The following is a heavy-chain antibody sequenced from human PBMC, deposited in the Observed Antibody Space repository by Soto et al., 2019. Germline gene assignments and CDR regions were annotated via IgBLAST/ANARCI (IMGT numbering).Heavy chain of an antibody. CDR3: ARAIAAAGTGTSTDHWYFDL. D-gene: IGHD6-13*01. Sequence: QVQLVQSGAEVKKPGASVKVSCKASGYTFTGYYMHWVRQAPGQGLEWMGWINPNSGGTNYAQKFQGWVTMTMDTSISTAYMELIRLRSDDTAVYYCARAIAAAGTGTSTDHWYFDLWGRGTLVTVSS. CDR1: GYTFTGYY. V-gene: IGHV1-2*04. CDR2: INPNSGGT. J-gene: IGHJ2*01.